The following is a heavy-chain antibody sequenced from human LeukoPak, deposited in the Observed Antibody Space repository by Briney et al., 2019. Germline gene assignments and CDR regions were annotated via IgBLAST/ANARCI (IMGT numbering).Heavy chain of an antibody. CDR2: IHYSGGT. CDR1: GGSISSYH. V-gene: IGHV4-59*01. CDR3: AGGGYCSSSSCFAPLFDW. J-gene: IGHJ4*02. D-gene: IGHD2-2*01. Sequence: SETLSLTCTVSGGSISSYHWSWIRQPPGKGLEWIGYIHYSGGTNYNAPLKSRVAMSLDTSKNQFSLRLRSVTAADTALYFCAGGGYCSSSSCFAPLFDWWGQGTLVTVSS.